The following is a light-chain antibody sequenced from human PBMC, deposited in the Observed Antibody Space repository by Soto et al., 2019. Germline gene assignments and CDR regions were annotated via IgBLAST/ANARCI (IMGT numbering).Light chain of an antibody. V-gene: IGKV3-11*01. CDR1: QSVSGF. Sequence: EIVLTQSPATLSLSPGERATLSCRASQSVSGFLAWYQQKSGQAPRLLIYDTFNRATGIPGRFNGSGSGTDFTLTISSLEPEDFAVYYCQQYGSSPLTFGGGTKVDIK. CDR2: DTF. CDR3: QQYGSSPLT. J-gene: IGKJ4*01.